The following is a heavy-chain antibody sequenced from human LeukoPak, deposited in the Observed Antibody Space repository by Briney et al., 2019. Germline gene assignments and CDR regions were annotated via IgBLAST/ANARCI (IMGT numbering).Heavy chain of an antibody. CDR3: ARERSGYYSPTDWFDP. V-gene: IGHV4-39*07. D-gene: IGHD3-3*01. Sequence: SETLSLTCTVSGGSISSSSYYWGWIRQPPGKGLEWIGSIYYSGSTYYNPSLKSRVTISVDTSKNQSSLKLSSVTAADTAVYYCARERSGYYSPTDWFDPWGQGTLVTVSS. CDR2: IYYSGST. J-gene: IGHJ5*02. CDR1: GGSISSSSYY.